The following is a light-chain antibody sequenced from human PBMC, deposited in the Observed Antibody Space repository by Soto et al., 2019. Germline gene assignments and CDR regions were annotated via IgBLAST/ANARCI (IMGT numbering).Light chain of an antibody. J-gene: IGKJ3*01. CDR2: GAS. Sequence: EIVMTQSPATLSVSPGERVILSCRASQSLSNNLAWYQQRPGQAPRLLIYGASTRATDIPARFSGSGSGTEFTLTISSLQSEDFAVYYCQQYNDWPSFTFGPGTRVDIK. V-gene: IGKV3-15*01. CDR1: QSLSNN. CDR3: QQYNDWPSFT.